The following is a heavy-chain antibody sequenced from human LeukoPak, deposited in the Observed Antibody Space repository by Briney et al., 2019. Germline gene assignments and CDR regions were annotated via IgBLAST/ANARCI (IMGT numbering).Heavy chain of an antibody. CDR1: GYTFTVNY. CDR3: TRGAGTSWFDY. V-gene: IGHV1-2*02. D-gene: IGHD2-2*01. CDR2: MNPNSGVT. J-gene: IGHJ4*02. Sequence: GASVKVSCKPSGYTFTVNYLHWVRQAPGQGLEWVGWMNPNSGVTVYAQNFQGRVTMTRDTSISTAYMELSSLTPDDTAVYYCTRGAGTSWFDYWGQGSLVTVSS.